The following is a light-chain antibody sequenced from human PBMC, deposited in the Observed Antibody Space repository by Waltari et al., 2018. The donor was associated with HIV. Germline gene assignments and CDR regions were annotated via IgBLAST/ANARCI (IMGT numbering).Light chain of an antibody. CDR2: SNN. CDR1: SPNIGSIY. Sequence: QSALTQTPTASGTPGQRVTISCSGSSPNIGSIYVYWYQQLPGTAPKLLIYSNNQRPSGVPDRFSGSKSGTSASLAISGLRSEDEADYYCAAWDDSLSGRVFGGGTKLTVL. J-gene: IGLJ3*02. CDR3: AAWDDSLSGRV. V-gene: IGLV1-47*02.